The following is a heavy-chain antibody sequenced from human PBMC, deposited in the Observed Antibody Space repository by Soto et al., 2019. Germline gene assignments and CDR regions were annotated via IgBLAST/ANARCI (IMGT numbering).Heavy chain of an antibody. J-gene: IGHJ4*02. CDR3: ARDPLSAAAGWESYY. CDR1: GGTFSSYA. V-gene: IGHV1-69*01. CDR2: IITIFGTA. Sequence: QVQLVQSGAEVKKPGSSVKVSCKASGGTFSSYAISWVRQAPGQGLEWMGGIITIFGTANYAQKYQGRVTITADESTSTAYMELSSLRSEDTAVYYCARDPLSAAAGWESYYWGQGTLVTVSS. D-gene: IGHD6-13*01.